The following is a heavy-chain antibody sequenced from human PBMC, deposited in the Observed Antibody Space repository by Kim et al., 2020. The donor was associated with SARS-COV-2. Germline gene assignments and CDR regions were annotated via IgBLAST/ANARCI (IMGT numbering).Heavy chain of an antibody. V-gene: IGHV4-39*01. Sequence: SETLSLTCTVSGASISSSSYYWDWIRQSPGKGLEWIASVYYIGTSYYNPSLESRATISVDTSKNQFSLKLRSVTAADPSVYYCARRASSWSFDSWGQGALVTVSS. CDR1: GASISSSSYY. CDR2: VYYIGTS. J-gene: IGHJ4*02. CDR3: ARRASSWSFDS.